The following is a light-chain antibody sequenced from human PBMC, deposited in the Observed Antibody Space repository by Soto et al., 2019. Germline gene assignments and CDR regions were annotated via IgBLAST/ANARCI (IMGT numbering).Light chain of an antibody. Sequence: DVQLTQAPSTLSASVGDRVTITFRARQSIGNWLAWYQQKPGKAPNLLIYDASTLENGVPSRFSGSASGTDFTLTISSLQPSDFATYYCQQYNSYSPRTFGKGTKVEFK. CDR3: QQYNSYSPRT. V-gene: IGKV1-5*01. CDR1: QSIGNW. J-gene: IGKJ1*01. CDR2: DAS.